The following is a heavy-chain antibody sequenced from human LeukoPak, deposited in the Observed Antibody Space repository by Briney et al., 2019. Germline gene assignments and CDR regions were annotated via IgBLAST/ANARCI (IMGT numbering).Heavy chain of an antibody. J-gene: IGHJ6*02. CDR1: GFTFSTYA. Sequence: GGSLRLSCAGSGFTFSTYAMSWVRQAPGKGLEWVSGIGGSGGRTYYADSVTGRFTISRDNSKNTVYLQMNSLRAADTAVYYCARGRIAVALYYGMDVWGHGATVTVFS. CDR2: IGGSGGRT. D-gene: IGHD6-19*01. CDR3: ARGRIAVALYYGMDV. V-gene: IGHV3-23*01.